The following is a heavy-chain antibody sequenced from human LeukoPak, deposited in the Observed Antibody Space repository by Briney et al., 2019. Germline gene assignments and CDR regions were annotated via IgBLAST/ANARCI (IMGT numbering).Heavy chain of an antibody. CDR3: ARQSRGNNYDY. V-gene: IGHV1-18*01. CDR1: GYTFTSYG. D-gene: IGHD1-26*01. CDR2: ISGYNGNT. J-gene: IGHJ4*02. Sequence: ASVTVSYKATGYTFTSYGISWVRQAPGQGREGMGWISGYNGNTNSAQKVQGTVTMTTDTSTSTVYMELKSLRSDDTALYYCARQSRGNNYDYWGQGTLVIVSS.